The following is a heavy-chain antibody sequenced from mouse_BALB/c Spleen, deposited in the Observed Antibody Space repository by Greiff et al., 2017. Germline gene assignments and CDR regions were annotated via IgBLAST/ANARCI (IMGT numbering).Heavy chain of an antibody. Sequence: VQLQQSGPGLVKPSQSLSLTCTVTGYSITSDYAWNWIRQFPGNKLEWMGYISYSGSTSYNPSLKSRISITRDTSKNQFFLQLNSVTTEDTATYYCARSGMITTGFADWGQGTLVTVSA. V-gene: IGHV3-2*02. CDR3: ARSGMITTGFAD. J-gene: IGHJ3*01. D-gene: IGHD2-4*01. CDR2: ISYSGST. CDR1: GYSITSDYA.